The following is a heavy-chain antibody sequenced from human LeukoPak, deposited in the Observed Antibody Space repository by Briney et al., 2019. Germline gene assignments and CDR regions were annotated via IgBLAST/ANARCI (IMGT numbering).Heavy chain of an antibody. Sequence: ASVKVSCKASGYTFTGYYMHWVRQAPGQGLEWMGGIIPIFGTANYAQKFQGRVTITADESTSTAYMELSSLRSEDTAVYYCAGGTVVPAATDTFDYWGQGTLVTVSS. CDR3: AGGTVVPAATDTFDY. CDR2: IIPIFGTA. J-gene: IGHJ4*02. V-gene: IGHV1-69*13. D-gene: IGHD2-2*01. CDR1: GYTFTGYY.